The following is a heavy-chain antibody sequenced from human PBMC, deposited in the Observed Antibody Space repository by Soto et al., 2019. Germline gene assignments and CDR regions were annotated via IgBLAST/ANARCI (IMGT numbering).Heavy chain of an antibody. CDR2: INPNSGNI. CDR1: GNAFTSCD. D-gene: IGHD6-13*01. CDR3: TRALRIAAAGTRYYYYYYGMDV. V-gene: IGHV1-8*01. J-gene: IGHJ6*02. Sequence: ASVKVCCKASGNAFTSCDMNWVRQATGHGLEWMGWINPNSGNIGYAQKFQGRVTMTRDTAIRTAYMEVSRLRSDDTAVYYCTRALRIAAAGTRYYYYYYGMDVWGQGTTVNVSS.